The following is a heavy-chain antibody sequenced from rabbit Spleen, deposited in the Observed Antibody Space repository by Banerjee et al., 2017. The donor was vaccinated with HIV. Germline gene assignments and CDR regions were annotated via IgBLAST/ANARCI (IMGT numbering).Heavy chain of an antibody. CDR1: GFSFSSNNY. Sequence: QEQLKESGGGLVQPGGSLKLSCTASGFSFSSNNYMCWVRQAPGKGLEWIACIDSGSSGFTYFASWAKGRFTISKTSSTTVTLQMTSLTAADTATYFCARDSGSSFSSYGMDLWGPGTLVTVS. J-gene: IGHJ6*01. D-gene: IGHD8-1*01. V-gene: IGHV1S45*01. CDR3: ARDSGSSFSSYGMDL. CDR2: IDSGSSGFT.